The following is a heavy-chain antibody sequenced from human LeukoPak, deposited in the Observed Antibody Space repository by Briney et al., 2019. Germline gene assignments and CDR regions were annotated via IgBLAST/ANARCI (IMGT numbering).Heavy chain of an antibody. CDR3: ARGAVRLLLFGDSGRKTKTYFDY. V-gene: IGHV1-18*01. CDR2: ISAYNGKT. D-gene: IGHD3-10*01. Sequence: ASAKVSCKASGYTFSNYGITWMRQAPGQGLEWMGWISAYNGKTNYAQKLQGRVTMTTDTSTSTAYMKLRSLRSDDTAVYYCARGAVRLLLFGDSGRKTKTYFDYWGQGTLVTVSS. J-gene: IGHJ4*02. CDR1: GYTFSNYG.